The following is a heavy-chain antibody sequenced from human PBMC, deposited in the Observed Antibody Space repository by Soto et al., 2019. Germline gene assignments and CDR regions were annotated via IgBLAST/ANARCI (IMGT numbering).Heavy chain of an antibody. V-gene: IGHV3-23*01. CDR1: GFTFSSYA. Sequence: GGSLRLSCAASGFTFSSYAMSWVRQAPGKGLEWVSAISGSGGSTYYADSVKGRFTISRDNSKNTLYLQMNSLRAEDTAVYYCAKAGAVPAAEDYYYYMDVWGKGTTVTISS. D-gene: IGHD2-2*01. CDR2: ISGSGGST. J-gene: IGHJ6*03. CDR3: AKAGAVPAAEDYYYYMDV.